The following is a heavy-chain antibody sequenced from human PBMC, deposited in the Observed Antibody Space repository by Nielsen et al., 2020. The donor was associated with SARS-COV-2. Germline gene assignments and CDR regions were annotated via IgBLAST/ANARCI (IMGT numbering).Heavy chain of an antibody. Sequence: ASVKVSCKASGYTFTGYYMHWVRQAPGQGLEWMGRINPNSGGTNYAQKFQGWVTMTRDTSISTAYMELSSLRSEDTAVYYCARGGFSLGANLEDPWGQGTLVTVSS. J-gene: IGHJ5*02. CDR3: ARGGFSLGANLEDP. V-gene: IGHV1-2*04. CDR1: GYTFTGYY. CDR2: INPNSGGT. D-gene: IGHD1-26*01.